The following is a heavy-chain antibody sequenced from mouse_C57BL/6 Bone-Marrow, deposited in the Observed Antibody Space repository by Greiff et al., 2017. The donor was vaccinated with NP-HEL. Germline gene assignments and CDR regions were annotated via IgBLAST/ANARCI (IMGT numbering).Heavy chain of an antibody. Sequence: QVQLQQPGAELVKPGASVKMSCKASGYTFTSYWITWVKQRPGQGLEWIGDIYPGSGSTNYNEKFKSKATLTVDTSSSTAYMQLSSLTSEDSAVYYCAGGGHYDGIPFAYWGQGTRVTVSA. CDR3: AGGGHYDGIPFAY. V-gene: IGHV1-55*01. CDR1: GYTFTSYW. J-gene: IGHJ3*01. D-gene: IGHD1-1*01. CDR2: IYPGSGST.